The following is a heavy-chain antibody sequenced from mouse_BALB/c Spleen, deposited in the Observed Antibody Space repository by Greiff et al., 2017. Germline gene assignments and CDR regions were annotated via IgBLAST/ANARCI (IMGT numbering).Heavy chain of an antibody. J-gene: IGHJ4*01. Sequence: QVQLQQSGAELVRPGVSVKISCKGSGYTFTDYAMHRVKQSHAKSLEWIGVISTYYGDASYNQKFKGKATMTVDKSSSTAYMELARLTSEDSAIYYCARAYYGNPYYAMDYWGQGTSVTVSS. D-gene: IGHD2-10*01. V-gene: IGHV1S137*01. CDR2: ISTYYGDA. CDR1: GYTFTDYA. CDR3: ARAYYGNPYYAMDY.